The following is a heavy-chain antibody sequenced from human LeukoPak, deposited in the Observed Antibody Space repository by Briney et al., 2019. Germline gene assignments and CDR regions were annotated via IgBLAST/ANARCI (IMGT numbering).Heavy chain of an antibody. J-gene: IGHJ4*02. Sequence: SETLSLTCAVCGGSFSGYYWSWIRQPPGKGLEWIGGINHSGSTNYNPSLKSRVTISVDTSKNQFSLKLISVTAADTAVYYCARGGFSYGSGSYYKNFDYWGQGTLVTVSS. CDR1: GGSFSGYY. V-gene: IGHV4-34*01. CDR2: INHSGST. D-gene: IGHD3-10*01. CDR3: ARGGFSYGSGSYYKNFDY.